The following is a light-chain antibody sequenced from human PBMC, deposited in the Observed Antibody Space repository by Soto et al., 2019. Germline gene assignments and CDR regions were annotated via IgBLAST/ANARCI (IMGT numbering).Light chain of an antibody. J-gene: IGLJ2*01. CDR2: QDT. Sequence: SYELTQPPSVSVSPGQTASITCSGDKLGNKYACWYQQRPGQSPVLVIYQDTKRPSGIPERFSGSNSGNTATLTISATQAMDEADYYCQAWDSSTVVFGGGTKGTVL. CDR1: KLGNKY. CDR3: QAWDSSTVV. V-gene: IGLV3-1*01.